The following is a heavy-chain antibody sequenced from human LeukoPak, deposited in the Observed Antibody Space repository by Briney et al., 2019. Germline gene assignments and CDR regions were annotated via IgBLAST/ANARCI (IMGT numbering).Heavy chain of an antibody. CDR3: ARELLRFLERPFYYYYYGMDV. V-gene: IGHV1-2*06. Sequence: ASVKVSCKASGYTFTGYYMHWVRQAPGQGLEWMGRINPNSGGTNYAQKFQGRVTMTRDTSISTAYMELSRLRSDDTAVYYCARELLRFLERPFYYYYYGMDVWGQGTTVTVSS. CDR1: GYTFTGYY. D-gene: IGHD3-3*01. J-gene: IGHJ6*02. CDR2: INPNSGGT.